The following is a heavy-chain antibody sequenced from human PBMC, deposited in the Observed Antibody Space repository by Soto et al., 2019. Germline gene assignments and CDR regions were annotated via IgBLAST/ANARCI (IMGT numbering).Heavy chain of an antibody. V-gene: IGHV4-31*03. J-gene: IGHJ4*02. CDR3: ARGATPLVYFDY. CDR2: IYYSGST. Sequence: SETLSLTCTVSGGSISSGGYYWSWIRQHPGKGLEWIGYIYYSGSTYYNPSLKSRVTISVDTSKNQFSKLSSVAAADTAVYYCARGATPLVYFDYWGQGTLVTV. CDR1: GGSISSGGYY.